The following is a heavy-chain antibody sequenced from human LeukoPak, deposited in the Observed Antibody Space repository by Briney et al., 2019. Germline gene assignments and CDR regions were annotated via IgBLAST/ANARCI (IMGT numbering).Heavy chain of an antibody. CDR3: AKFLPTHIVVANYYFDY. CDR2: ISGSGGSK. D-gene: IGHD2-21*01. CDR1: AFTFSRYA. Sequence: GRSLRLSNAAAAFTFSRYAMRWVRQAPGKGLDWVSAISGSGGSKDYADSVKGRFTISRDNSKNTLYLQMNSLRAEDTAVYYCAKFLPTHIVVANYYFDYWGQGTLVTVSS. V-gene: IGHV3-23*01. J-gene: IGHJ4*02.